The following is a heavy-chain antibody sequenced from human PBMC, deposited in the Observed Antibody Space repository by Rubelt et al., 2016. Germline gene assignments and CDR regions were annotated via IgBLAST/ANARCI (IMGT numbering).Heavy chain of an antibody. CDR2: ISYSGST. D-gene: IGHD5-12*01. CDR3: ARSSGYDYVYDY. V-gene: IGHV4-39*07. Sequence: QLQLQESGPGLVKPSETLSLTCTVSGGSISSSSYYWGWIRQPPGKGLEWIGSISYSGSTYYNPSRKRRVTIAVDTAKNQISLKLRSVTAADTAIYYCARSSGYDYVYDYWGQGTLVTVSS. J-gene: IGHJ4*02. CDR1: GGSISSSSYY.